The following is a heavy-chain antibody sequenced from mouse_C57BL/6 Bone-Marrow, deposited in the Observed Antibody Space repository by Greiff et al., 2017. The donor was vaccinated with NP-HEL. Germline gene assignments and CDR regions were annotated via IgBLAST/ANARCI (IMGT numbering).Heavy chain of an antibody. Sequence: VQLQQSGAELMKPGASVKLSCKATGYTFTGYWIEWVKQRPGHGLEWIGEILPGSGSTNYTEKFKGKATFTADPSSNTAYMQLSSLTTEDSAIYYCASFKGYWGQGTTLTVSS. CDR1: GYTFTGYW. J-gene: IGHJ2*01. CDR3: ASFKGY. V-gene: IGHV1-9*01. CDR2: ILPGSGST.